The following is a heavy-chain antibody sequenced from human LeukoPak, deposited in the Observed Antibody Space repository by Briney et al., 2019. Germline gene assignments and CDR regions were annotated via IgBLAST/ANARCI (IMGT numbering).Heavy chain of an antibody. J-gene: IGHJ3*02. CDR1: GFTFSGYW. CDR3: ADEQQLVYGVFNI. D-gene: IGHD6-13*01. Sequence: GGSLRLSCAASGFTFSGYWMSWVRQAPGKGLEWVANIKQDGSEKYYVDSVKGRFTISRDNAKNSLYLQLNSLRAEDTAVYYCADEQQLVYGVFNIWGQGTMVTVSS. V-gene: IGHV3-7*03. CDR2: IKQDGSEK.